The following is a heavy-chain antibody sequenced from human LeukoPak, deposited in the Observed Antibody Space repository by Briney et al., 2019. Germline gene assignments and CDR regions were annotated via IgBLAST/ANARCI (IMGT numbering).Heavy chain of an antibody. V-gene: IGHV3-7*03. CDR1: GFTFNSYW. J-gene: IGHJ6*02. CDR2: VNRDGSET. Sequence: GGSLRLSCAASGFTFNSYWMNWVRQAPGRGPEWVANVNRDGSETYYLDSVKGRFTISKDNAKNSLYLQMNSLRAEDTALYHCARNNGMDVWGQGTTVIVSS. CDR3: ARNNGMDV.